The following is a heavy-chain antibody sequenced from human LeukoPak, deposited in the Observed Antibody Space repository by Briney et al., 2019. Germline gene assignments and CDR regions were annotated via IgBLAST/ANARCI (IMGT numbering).Heavy chain of an antibody. D-gene: IGHD6-13*01. V-gene: IGHV3-7*01. J-gene: IGHJ4*01. CDR1: GFTFTGYW. Sequence: PGGSLRLSCEVSGFTFTGYWMNWVRQAPGKGPEWVASIRQDGSEKTYVDSVKGRFTISRDNTKNSLSLQLNGLRAEDTAVYYCARDGTAAGLYFDLWGQGTLVTVPS. CDR3: ARDGTAAGLYFDL. CDR2: IRQDGSEK.